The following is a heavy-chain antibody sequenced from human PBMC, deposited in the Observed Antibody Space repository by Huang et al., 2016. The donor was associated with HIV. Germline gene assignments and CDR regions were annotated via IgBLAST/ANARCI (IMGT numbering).Heavy chain of an antibody. V-gene: IGHV1-69*13. CDR2: IIPIFNTT. Sequence: QVQLVQSGAEVKKPGSSVKVSCKASGGAFIRYSFSWVRQAPGQGLEGMGGIIPIFNTTNYAQKFQGRVTITADESATTVYMDLSSLRFDDTAVYYCARTSNWKAEYFRYWGQGTLVTVSS. D-gene: IGHD1-20*01. J-gene: IGHJ1*01. CDR1: GGAFIRYS. CDR3: ARTSNWKAEYFRY.